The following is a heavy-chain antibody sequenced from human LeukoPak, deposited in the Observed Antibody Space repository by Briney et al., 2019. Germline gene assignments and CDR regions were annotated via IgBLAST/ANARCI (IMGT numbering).Heavy chain of an antibody. Sequence: PGGSLRLSCAASGFTFSSYTMNWVRQAPGKGLEWVSYISSSSGTIYYADSVKGRFTISRDNSKNTLYLQMNSLRAEDTAVYYCAKDQRLWFGELLLGYFDYWGQGTLVTVSS. CDR1: GFTFSSYT. J-gene: IGHJ4*02. D-gene: IGHD3-10*01. V-gene: IGHV3-48*01. CDR2: ISSSSGTI. CDR3: AKDQRLWFGELLLGYFDY.